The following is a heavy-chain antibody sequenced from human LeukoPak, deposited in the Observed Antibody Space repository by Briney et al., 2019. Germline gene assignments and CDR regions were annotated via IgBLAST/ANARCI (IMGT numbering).Heavy chain of an antibody. CDR3: AKDVYYYGSGSVDY. D-gene: IGHD3-10*01. V-gene: IGHV3-9*01. CDR2: ISWNSGSI. J-gene: IGHJ4*02. CDR1: GFTFDDYA. Sequence: PGRSLRLSCAASGFTFDDYAMYWVRQAPGKGLEWVSGISWNSGSIGYADSVKGRFTISRDNVKKSLFLQMNSLRAEDTALYYCAKDVYYYGSGSVDYWGQGTLVTVSS.